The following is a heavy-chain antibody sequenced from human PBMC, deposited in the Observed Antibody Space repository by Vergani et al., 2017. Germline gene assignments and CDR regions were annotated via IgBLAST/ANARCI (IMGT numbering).Heavy chain of an antibody. CDR3: ARVVGNGDYVRAFDI. Sequence: EVQLVESGGGLIQPGGSLRLSCAASGFTVSSNYMSWVRQAPGKGLEWVSGINWNGGSTGYADSVKGRFTISRDNAKNSLYLQMNSLRAEDTALYHCARVVGNGDYVRAFDIWGQGTMVTVSS. CDR1: GFTVSSNY. CDR2: INWNGGST. D-gene: IGHD4-17*01. J-gene: IGHJ3*02. V-gene: IGHV3-20*01.